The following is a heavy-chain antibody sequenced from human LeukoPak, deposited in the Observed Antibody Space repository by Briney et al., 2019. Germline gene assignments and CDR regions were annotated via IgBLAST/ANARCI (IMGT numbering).Heavy chain of an antibody. V-gene: IGHV3-9*01. D-gene: IGHD3-10*01. Sequence: GGSLRLSCAASGFTFDGYGMHWVRQAPGKGLEWVSGISWNSGSIGYADSVKGRFTISRDNAKNSLYLQMNSLRAEDTALYYCAKDWDGSGSYSYYFDYWGQGTLVTVSS. CDR1: GFTFDGYG. CDR2: ISWNSGSI. J-gene: IGHJ4*02. CDR3: AKDWDGSGSYSYYFDY.